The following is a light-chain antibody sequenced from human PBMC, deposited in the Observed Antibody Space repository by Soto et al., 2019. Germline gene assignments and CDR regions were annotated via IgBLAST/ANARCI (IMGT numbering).Light chain of an antibody. CDR2: GNS. CDR1: SSNIGAAYD. CDR3: QSYDSSLRGYV. V-gene: IGLV1-40*01. J-gene: IGLJ1*01. Sequence: VVTQPPSVSGAPGQRVTISCTGSSSNIGAAYDVHWYQQSPRTAPKLLIYGNSNRPSGVPDRFSGSKSGTSASLAITGLQAEDEADYYCQSYDSSLRGYVFGTGTKLTVL.